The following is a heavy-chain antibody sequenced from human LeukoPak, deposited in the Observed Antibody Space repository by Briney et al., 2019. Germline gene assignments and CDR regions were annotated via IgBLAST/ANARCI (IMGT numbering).Heavy chain of an antibody. CDR3: ARRSRGDGYNFDY. Sequence: SSETLSLTCTVSGGSISSSSYYWGWIRQPPGKGLEWIGSIYYSGSTYYNPSLKSRVTISVDTSKNQFSLKLSSVTAADTAVYYCARRSRGDGYNFDYWGQGTLVTVSS. D-gene: IGHD3-10*01. J-gene: IGHJ4*02. CDR2: IYYSGST. CDR1: GGSISSSSYY. V-gene: IGHV4-39*01.